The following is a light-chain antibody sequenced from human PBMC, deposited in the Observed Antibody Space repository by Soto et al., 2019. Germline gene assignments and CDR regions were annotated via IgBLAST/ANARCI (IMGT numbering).Light chain of an antibody. V-gene: IGKV3-20*01. CDR2: GAS. Sequence: EIVLTQSPGTLSLSPGERATLSCRASQSVSSSYLAWYQQKPGQAPRLLIYGASSRATGIPDRFSGSGSGSGFNLTISSLEPEAFAVYYCQQYGSSPPWTFGQGTKVEIK. CDR1: QSVSSSY. J-gene: IGKJ1*01. CDR3: QQYGSSPPWT.